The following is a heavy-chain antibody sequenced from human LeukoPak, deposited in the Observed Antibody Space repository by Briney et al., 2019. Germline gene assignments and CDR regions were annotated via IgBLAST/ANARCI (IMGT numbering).Heavy chain of an antibody. CDR3: TRSREYGALFDY. CDR1: GFTFSSYA. Sequence: GGSLRLSCAASGFTFSSYAMSWVRQAPGKGLVWVSRIFSDGSGPTYVDSVKGRFTISRDNAKNTVYLQMNSLRAEDTAVYYCTRSREYGALFDYWGQGTLVTVSS. J-gene: IGHJ4*02. CDR2: IFSDGSGP. V-gene: IGHV3-74*01. D-gene: IGHD4-17*01.